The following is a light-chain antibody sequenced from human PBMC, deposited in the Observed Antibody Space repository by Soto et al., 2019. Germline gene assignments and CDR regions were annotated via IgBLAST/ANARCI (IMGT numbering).Light chain of an antibody. J-gene: IGKJ3*01. CDR1: QSVSSN. Sequence: EIVMTQSPATLSVSPGERATLSCRASQSVSSNLAWYQQKPGQAPRLLIYGASTRATGIPARFSGSGSGTEFTLTISSLQSEDFAVYYCQQYNNWPRGVFFGPGTKVDIK. V-gene: IGKV3-15*01. CDR3: QQYNNWPRGVF. CDR2: GAS.